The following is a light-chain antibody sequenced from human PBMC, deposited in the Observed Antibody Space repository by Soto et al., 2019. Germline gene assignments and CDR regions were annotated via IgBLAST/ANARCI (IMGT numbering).Light chain of an antibody. CDR2: EVS. V-gene: IGLV2-23*02. Sequence: QSVLTQPASVSGSPGQSITISCTRTSSDVGSYNFVSWHQQHPGKVPKVMIYEVSKRPSGVSDRFSGSKSGNTASLTISGLQAEDEADYYCCADAGRSTYVFGTGTKVTVL. J-gene: IGLJ1*01. CDR1: SSDVGSYNF. CDR3: CADAGRSTYV.